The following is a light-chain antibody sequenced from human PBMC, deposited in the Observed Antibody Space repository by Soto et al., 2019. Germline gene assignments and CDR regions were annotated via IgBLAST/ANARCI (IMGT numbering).Light chain of an antibody. CDR2: DAS. CDR3: QQYYKWPQT. Sequence: EIVMTQSPATLSVSPGERATLSCGASHSVRSKLAWYQQKPGQAPRLLIYDASTRATGIPARFRGSGSGTEFTLTISSLQSEDFAVYHCQQYYKWPQTFGQGTKV. V-gene: IGKV3-15*01. J-gene: IGKJ1*01. CDR1: HSVRSK.